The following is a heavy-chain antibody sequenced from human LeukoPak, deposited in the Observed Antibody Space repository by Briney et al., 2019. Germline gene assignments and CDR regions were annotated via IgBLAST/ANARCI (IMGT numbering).Heavy chain of an antibody. V-gene: IGHV4-39*01. CDR2: IYYSGST. CDR3: ARRVTGTTWFDY. Sequence: SETLSLTCTVSGGSISSSSYYWGWIRQPPGKGLEWIGSIYYSGSTYCNPSLKSRVTISVDTSKNQFSLKLSSVTAADTAVYYCARRVTGTTWFDYWGQGTLVTVSS. CDR1: GGSISSSSYY. J-gene: IGHJ4*02. D-gene: IGHD1-7*01.